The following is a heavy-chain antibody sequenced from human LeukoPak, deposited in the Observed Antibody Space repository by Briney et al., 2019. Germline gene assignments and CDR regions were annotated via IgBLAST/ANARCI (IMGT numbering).Heavy chain of an antibody. J-gene: IGHJ6*02. CDR2: ISYDGSNK. CDR3: ARDRIAAPRGYYGMHI. V-gene: IGHV3-30*03. D-gene: IGHD6-13*01. Sequence: GRSLRLSCAASGFTFSSYAMHWVRQAPGKGLEWVAVISYDGSNKYYADSVKGRFTISRDNSKNTLYLQMDSLRAEDTAVYYCARDRIAAPRGYYGMHIWGQGTTVTVSS. CDR1: GFTFSSYA.